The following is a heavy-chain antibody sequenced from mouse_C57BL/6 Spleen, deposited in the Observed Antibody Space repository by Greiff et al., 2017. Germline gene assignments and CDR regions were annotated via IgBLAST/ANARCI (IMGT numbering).Heavy chain of an antibody. CDR1: GYTFTSYW. V-gene: IGHV1-69*01. D-gene: IGHD2-3*01. J-gene: IGHJ2*01. CDR2: IDPSDSYT. CDR3: ARWWLLRPFDY. Sequence: QVQLQQPGAELVMPGASVKLSCKASGYTFTSYWMHWVKQRPGQGLEWIGEIDPSDSYTNYNQKFKGKSTLTVDKSSSSAYMQLSSLTSEDSAVYYCARWWLLRPFDYWGQGTTLTVSS.